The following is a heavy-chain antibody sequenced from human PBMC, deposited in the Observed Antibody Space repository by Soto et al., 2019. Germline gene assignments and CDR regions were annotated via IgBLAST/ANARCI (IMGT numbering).Heavy chain of an antibody. Sequence: PSETLSLTCAVYGGSFSAYYWSWIRQPPGKGLEWIGETNPRENTNYSPSLKSRVTISVDTSKNQFFLKLSSVTAADTAVYFCARHADPLFDYWSQGTLVTVSS. CDR1: GGSFSAYY. J-gene: IGHJ4*02. CDR3: ARHADPLFDY. V-gene: IGHV4-34*01. CDR2: TNPRENT.